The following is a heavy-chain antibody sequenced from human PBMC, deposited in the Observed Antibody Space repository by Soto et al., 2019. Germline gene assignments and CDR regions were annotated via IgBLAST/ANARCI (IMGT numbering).Heavy chain of an antibody. Sequence: GGSLRLSCAASGFTFSSYAMSWVRQAPGKGLEWVSAISGSGGSTYYADSVKGRFTISRDNSKNTLYLQMNGLRAEDTAVYYCAKDAPICSGGSCYRNWFDPWGQGTLVTVSS. V-gene: IGHV3-23*01. D-gene: IGHD2-15*01. CDR1: GFTFSSYA. CDR2: ISGSGGST. J-gene: IGHJ5*02. CDR3: AKDAPICSGGSCYRNWFDP.